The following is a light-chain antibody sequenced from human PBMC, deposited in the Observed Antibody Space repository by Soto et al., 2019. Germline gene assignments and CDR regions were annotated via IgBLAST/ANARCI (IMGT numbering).Light chain of an antibody. Sequence: QSALTQPASVSGSPGQSITISCTGASSDVGGYYYVSWYQHHPGKAPKLIIYKVTSRPSGVSNRFSASKSGNTASLTISALQAEDEALYYCCAYSSSSTFYVFGTGTKVTXL. V-gene: IGLV2-14*01. CDR2: KVT. CDR3: CAYSSSSTFYV. J-gene: IGLJ1*01. CDR1: SSDVGGYYY.